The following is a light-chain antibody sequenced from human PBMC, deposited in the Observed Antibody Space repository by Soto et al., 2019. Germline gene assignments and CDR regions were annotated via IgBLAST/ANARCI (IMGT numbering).Light chain of an antibody. CDR1: QSVLYRSHNKNY. Sequence: DIVMTQSPDSLAVALGERATINCKSSQSVLYRSHNKNYLAWYQQKPGQSPKLLIYWTSTRASGVPDRFSGSGSGTNFTLTISSLQAEDVALYFCQQDYITPPTFGQGTKVEI. CDR3: QQDYITPPT. CDR2: WTS. V-gene: IGKV4-1*01. J-gene: IGKJ1*01.